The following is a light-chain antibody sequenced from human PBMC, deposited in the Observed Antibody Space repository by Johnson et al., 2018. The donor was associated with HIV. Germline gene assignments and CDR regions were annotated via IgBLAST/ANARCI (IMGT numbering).Light chain of an antibody. CDR2: DNN. CDR1: SSNIGNNY. CDR3: GICDSSLSAYV. J-gene: IGLJ1*01. V-gene: IGLV1-51*01. Sequence: QSVLTQPPSVSAAPGQKVTISCSGSSSNIGNNYVSWYQQLPGTAPKLLIYDNNKRPSGIPDRFSGSKSGTSATLGITGLRTGDEADYYCGICDSSLSAYVFGTGTKVPVL.